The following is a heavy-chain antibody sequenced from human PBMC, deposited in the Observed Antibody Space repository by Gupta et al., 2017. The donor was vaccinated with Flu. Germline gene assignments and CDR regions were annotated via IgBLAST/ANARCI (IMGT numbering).Heavy chain of an antibody. V-gene: IGHV5-51*01. CDR2: IFPDDSDT. J-gene: IGHJ5*02. Sequence: MGVIFPDDSDTIYNPSFQGQVTISADKSISTAYLQWSSLKASDTAMYYCARRPSHYAPFDPWGQGTRVTVSS. D-gene: IGHD2-2*01. CDR3: ARRPSHYAPFDP.